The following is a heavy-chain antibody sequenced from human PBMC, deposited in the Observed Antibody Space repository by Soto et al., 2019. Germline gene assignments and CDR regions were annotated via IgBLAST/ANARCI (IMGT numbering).Heavy chain of an antibody. D-gene: IGHD2-15*01. CDR2: IRGFSPYT. V-gene: IGHV3-21*01. J-gene: IGHJ6*02. Sequence: GGSLRLSCISSGFTFRTYTINWVRQAPGKGLEWVSGIRGFSPYTFYAESVKGRFTISRDNAKNSLYLQMNSLRAEDTAVYYCARDRGYDAHDYYYNAMDVWGQGTTVTVSS. CDR3: ARDRGYDAHDYYYNAMDV. CDR1: GFTFRTYT.